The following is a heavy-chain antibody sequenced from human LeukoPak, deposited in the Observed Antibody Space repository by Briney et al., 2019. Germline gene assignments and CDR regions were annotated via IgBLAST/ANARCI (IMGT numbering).Heavy chain of an antibody. J-gene: IGHJ4*02. D-gene: IGHD3-10*01. CDR2: INPSRGTT. CDR3: ARGKDITIIREFIILIDY. Sequence: ASVKVSCKASGYTFTGYYIHWVRQAPGQGLEWMGIINPSRGTTTYAQKFEGRVTMTRDTSTSTVYMELNSLRSEDTAVYYCARGKDITIIREFIILIDYWGQGTLVTVAS. V-gene: IGHV1-46*01. CDR1: GYTFTGYY.